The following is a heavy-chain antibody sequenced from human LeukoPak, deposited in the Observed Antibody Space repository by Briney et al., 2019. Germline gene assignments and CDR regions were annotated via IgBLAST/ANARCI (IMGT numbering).Heavy chain of an antibody. CDR1: GYTFTSYG. Sequence: ASVKVSCKASGYTFTSYGISWVRQAPGQGLEWMGWMNPNSGNTGYAQKFQGRVTITRNTSISTAYMELSSLRSEDTAVYYCARGDSSGYFTPFDYWGQGTLVTVSS. J-gene: IGHJ4*02. D-gene: IGHD6-19*01. CDR2: MNPNSGNT. V-gene: IGHV1-8*03. CDR3: ARGDSSGYFTPFDY.